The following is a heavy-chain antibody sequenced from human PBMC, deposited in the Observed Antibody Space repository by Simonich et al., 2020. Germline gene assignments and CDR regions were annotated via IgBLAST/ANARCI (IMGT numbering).Heavy chain of an antibody. CDR1: GFTFSSYS. D-gene: IGHD3-16*01. Sequence: EVQLVESGGGLVKPGGSLRLSCAASGFTFSSYSMNWVRQAPGKGVGVVSSISSSSSYIYYADSVKGRFTISRDNAKNSLYLQMNSLRAEDTAVYYCAREQARGGAFDIWGQGTMVTVSS. J-gene: IGHJ3*02. CDR2: ISSSSSYI. V-gene: IGHV3-21*01. CDR3: AREQARGGAFDI.